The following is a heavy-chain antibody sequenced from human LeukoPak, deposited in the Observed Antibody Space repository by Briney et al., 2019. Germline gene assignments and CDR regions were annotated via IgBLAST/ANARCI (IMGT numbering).Heavy chain of an antibody. V-gene: IGHV1-46*01. Sequence: GASVKVSCKASGYTFTSYYMHWVRQAPAQGLEWMGIINPSGGSTSYAQKFQGGVTMTRDMSTSTAYMELSSLRSEDTAVYYCARVARGDYFDYWGQGTLVTVSS. CDR1: GYTFTSYY. CDR3: ARVARGDYFDY. J-gene: IGHJ4*02. CDR2: INPSGGST. D-gene: IGHD3-10*01.